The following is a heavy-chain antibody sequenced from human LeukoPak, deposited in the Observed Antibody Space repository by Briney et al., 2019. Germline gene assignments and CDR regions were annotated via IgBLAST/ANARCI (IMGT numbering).Heavy chain of an antibody. J-gene: IGHJ5*02. D-gene: IGHD6-19*01. V-gene: IGHV4-39*01. CDR3: ARHISGWYWFDP. CDR1: GGSISSSSYY. Sequence: SETLSLTCTVSGGSISSSSYYWGWIRQPPGKGLEWIGSIYYSGSTYYNPSLKSRVTISVDTSKNRFSLKLSSVTAADTAVYYCARHISGWYWFDPWGQGTLVTVSS. CDR2: IYYSGST.